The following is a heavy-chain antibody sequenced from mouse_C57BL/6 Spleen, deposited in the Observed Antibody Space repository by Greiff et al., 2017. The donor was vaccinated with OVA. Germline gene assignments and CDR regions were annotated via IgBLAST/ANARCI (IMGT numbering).Heavy chain of an antibody. V-gene: IGHV2-2*01. J-gene: IGHJ3*01. Sequence: VQLQQSGPGLVQPSQSLSITCTVSGFSLTSYGVHWVRQSPGKGLEWLGVIWSGGSTDYNAAFISRLSISKDNSKSQVFFKMNSLQADDTAIYYCARTGAYDDDEGWFAYWGQGTLVTVSA. D-gene: IGHD2-4*01. CDR3: ARTGAYDDDEGWFAY. CDR1: GFSLTSYG. CDR2: IWSGGST.